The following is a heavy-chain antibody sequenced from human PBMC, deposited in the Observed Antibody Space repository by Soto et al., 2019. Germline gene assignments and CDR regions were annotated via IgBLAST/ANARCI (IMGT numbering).Heavy chain of an antibody. D-gene: IGHD2-15*01. J-gene: IGHJ4*02. V-gene: IGHV4-59*01. Sequence: QVQLQESGPGLVKPSETLSLTCTVSGGSITTYYWSWIRQSPGRGLEWIGYSHHSGATNYNPSLKSRVTMSVATSKNQLSLALSSGTAADTAVYFCAREKGTDGYDNTPGGMDFWGPGTLVTVSS. CDR3: AREKGTDGYDNTPGGMDF. CDR2: SHHSGAT. CDR1: GGSITTYY.